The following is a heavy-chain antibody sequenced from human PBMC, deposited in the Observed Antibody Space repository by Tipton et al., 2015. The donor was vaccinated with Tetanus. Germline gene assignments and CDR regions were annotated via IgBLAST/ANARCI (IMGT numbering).Heavy chain of an antibody. CDR2: IYYRGDT. V-gene: IGHV4-31*03. Sequence: TLSLTCTVSGDSISRGGYFWNWIRQRPGKGPEWVGYIYYRGDTYYNPALKSRVSMSVDTSKNQFSLNLTSVTAADTAVYYCARDQGGGRVVRLNWLDPWGQGTLVTVSS. CDR1: GDSISRGGYF. J-gene: IGHJ5*02. D-gene: IGHD6-6*01. CDR3: ARDQGGGRVVRLNWLDP.